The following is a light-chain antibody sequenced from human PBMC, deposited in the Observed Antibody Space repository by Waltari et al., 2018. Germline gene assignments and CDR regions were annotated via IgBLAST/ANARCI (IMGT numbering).Light chain of an antibody. Sequence: QSVLTQPPSVSAAPGQRVTISCSGGRSNIGNNYVSWYRQFPGTAPKLLIYEDTERPSGIAGRFSGSKSGTSGTLDITGLQAGDEADYYCGTWDSSLSGAVFGGGTHLTVL. V-gene: IGLV1-51*02. CDR2: EDT. J-gene: IGLJ7*01. CDR1: RSNIGNNY. CDR3: GTWDSSLSGAV.